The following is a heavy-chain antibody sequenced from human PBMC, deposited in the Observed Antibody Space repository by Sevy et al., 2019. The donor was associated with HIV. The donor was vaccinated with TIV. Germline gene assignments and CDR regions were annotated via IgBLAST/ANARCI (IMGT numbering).Heavy chain of an antibody. CDR2: LSFGCGKI. V-gene: IGHV3-23*01. J-gene: IGHJ4*02. CDR3: AREGCTRPHDY. D-gene: IGHD2-8*01. CDR1: GFAFYDYS. Sequence: GGSLRLSCAAFGFAFYDYSMSWIRQAPGKGLEWVATLSFGCGKINYADSVKGRFTISRDNWKNSFYLQMDNLRVEDTALYYCAREGCTRPHDYWGQGTRVTVSS.